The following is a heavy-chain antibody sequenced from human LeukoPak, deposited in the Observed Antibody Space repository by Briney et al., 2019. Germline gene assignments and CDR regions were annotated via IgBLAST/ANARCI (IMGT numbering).Heavy chain of an antibody. J-gene: IGHJ4*02. D-gene: IGHD6-13*01. Sequence: GGSLRLSCTASGFTFSTYGMHWVRQAPGKGLEWVANINQDASEKYYVDSVKGRFTISRDNAKNSLYLQMNSLRAEDTAVYYCARQMAGIAAFDYWGQGTLVAVSS. CDR1: GFTFSTYG. V-gene: IGHV3-7*01. CDR2: INQDASEK. CDR3: ARQMAGIAAFDY.